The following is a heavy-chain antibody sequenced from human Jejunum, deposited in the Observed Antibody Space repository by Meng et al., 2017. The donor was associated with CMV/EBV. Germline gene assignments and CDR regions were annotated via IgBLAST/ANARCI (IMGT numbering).Heavy chain of an antibody. CDR3: AKGYGSGSYFAMYYFDY. V-gene: IGHV3-23*01. CDR2: ISTGGGST. J-gene: IGHJ4*02. D-gene: IGHD3-10*01. Sequence: FTFSTHAMSWVGQAPGKGLGWVAAISTGGGSTYYADSVKGRFTISRDNYKNTLYLQMNSLRAEDTAVYYCAKGYGSGSYFAMYYFDYWGQGILVTVSS. CDR1: FTFSTHA.